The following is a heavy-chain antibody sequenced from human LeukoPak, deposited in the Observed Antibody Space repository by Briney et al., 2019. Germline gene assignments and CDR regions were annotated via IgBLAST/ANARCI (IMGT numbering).Heavy chain of an antibody. D-gene: IGHD6-19*01. CDR2: INPNSGGT. Sequence: ASVKVSCKASGYTFTGYYMHWVRQAPGQGLEWMGWINPNSGGTNYAQKFQGRVTMTRDTSISTAYMELTRLRSDDTAVYYCARSDSSGWHFDYWGQGTLVTVSS. V-gene: IGHV1-2*02. CDR3: ARSDSSGWHFDY. J-gene: IGHJ4*02. CDR1: GYTFTGYY.